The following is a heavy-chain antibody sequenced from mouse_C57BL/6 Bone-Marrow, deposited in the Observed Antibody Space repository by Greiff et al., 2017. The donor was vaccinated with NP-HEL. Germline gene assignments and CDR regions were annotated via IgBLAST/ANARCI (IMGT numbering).Heavy chain of an antibody. V-gene: IGHV5-6*02. CDR2: ISRGGSYT. CDR1: GFTFSSYG. J-gene: IGHJ3*01. CDR3: ARQGSNDVFAY. Sequence: DVKLVESGGDLVKPGGSLKLSCAASGFTFSSYGMSWVRQTPDKRLEWVATISRGGSYTYYPDSVKGRFTISGDNAKNTQYLQMSSLKSEDTAMYYCARQGSNDVFAYWGQGTLVTVSA. D-gene: IGHD2-12*01.